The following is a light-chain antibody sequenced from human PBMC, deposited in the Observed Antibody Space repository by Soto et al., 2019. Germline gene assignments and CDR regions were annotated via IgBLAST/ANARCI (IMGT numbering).Light chain of an antibody. CDR2: GAS. CDR1: QSVSSD. Sequence: EIVMTQSPATLSVSPGERATLSCRASQSVSSDLAWYQQKAGQAPRLLIYGASTRATGIPARFSGSGSGTEFTLTISSLPSEDFAVYYCQQYSIWRTFGQGTKVDIK. J-gene: IGKJ1*01. CDR3: QQYSIWRT. V-gene: IGKV3-15*01.